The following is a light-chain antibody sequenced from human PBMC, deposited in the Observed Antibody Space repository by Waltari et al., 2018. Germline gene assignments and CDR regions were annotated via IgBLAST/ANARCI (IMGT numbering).Light chain of an antibody. Sequence: GQSITISCTGTSSDVGGYNYVSWYQQRPGKAPKLMIYDVTKRPSGVSNRFSGSKSGDTASLTISGLQAADEADYYCCSYAGGSTHVLFGGGTKLTVL. CDR2: DVT. CDR3: CSYAGGSTHVL. J-gene: IGLJ2*01. V-gene: IGLV2-23*02. CDR1: SSDVGGYNY.